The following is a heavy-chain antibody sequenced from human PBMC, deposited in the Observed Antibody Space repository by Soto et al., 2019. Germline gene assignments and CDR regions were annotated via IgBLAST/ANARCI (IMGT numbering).Heavy chain of an antibody. Sequence: SVKVSCKASGFTFTSSAMQWVRQARGQRLEWIGWIIPIFGTANYAQKFQGRVTITADESTSTAYMELSSLRSEDTAVYYCARGYSSSWYYFDYWGQGTLVTVSS. J-gene: IGHJ4*02. CDR3: ARGYSSSWYYFDY. D-gene: IGHD6-13*01. CDR1: GFTFTSSA. CDR2: IIPIFGTA. V-gene: IGHV1-69*13.